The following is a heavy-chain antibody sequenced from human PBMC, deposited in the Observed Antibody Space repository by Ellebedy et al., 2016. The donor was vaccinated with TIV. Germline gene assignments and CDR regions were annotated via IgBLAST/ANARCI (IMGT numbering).Heavy chain of an antibody. CDR2: ISSSSSYI. CDR3: ARDALLGDCSSTSCYRTYNYYYYYYGMDV. J-gene: IGHJ6*02. Sequence: GESLKISCAASGFTFSSYSMNWVRQAPGKGLEWVSSISSSSSYIYYADSVKGRFTISRDNAKNSLYLQMNSLRAEDTAVYYCARDALLGDCSSTSCYRTYNYYYYYYGMDVWGQGTTVTVSS. D-gene: IGHD2-2*02. CDR1: GFTFSSYS. V-gene: IGHV3-21*01.